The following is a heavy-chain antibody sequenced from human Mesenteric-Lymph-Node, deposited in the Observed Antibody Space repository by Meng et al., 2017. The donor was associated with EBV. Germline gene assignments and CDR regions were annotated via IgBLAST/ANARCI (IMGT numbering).Heavy chain of an antibody. D-gene: IGHD1-26*01. CDR2: IYHGGRT. CDR3: ARGEIVRGEWYFDL. CDR1: GGSISSSNW. Sequence: LLRPCPCLLLPSWPLSFAGFVSGGSISSSNWWSWVRQSPGKGLEWIGEIYHGGRTTYNPSLKSRVTMSVDKSQNQFSLKLTSVTAADRSIYYCARGEIVRGEWYFDLWGRGTLVTVSS. V-gene: IGHV4-4*02. J-gene: IGHJ2*01.